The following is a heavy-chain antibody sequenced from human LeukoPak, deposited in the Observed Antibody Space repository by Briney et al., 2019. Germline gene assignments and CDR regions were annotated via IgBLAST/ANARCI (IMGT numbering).Heavy chain of an antibody. D-gene: IGHD2-2*01. CDR1: GYTFTSYA. CDR3: AREVGCSSTSCYAFDY. J-gene: IGHJ4*02. CDR2: INTNTGNP. Sequence: ASVKVSCKASGYTFTSYAMNWVRQAPGQGLEWMGWINTNTGNPTYAQGFTGRFVFSLDTSVSTAYLQISSPKAEDTAVYYCAREVGCSSTSCYAFDYWGQGTLVTVSS. V-gene: IGHV7-4-1*02.